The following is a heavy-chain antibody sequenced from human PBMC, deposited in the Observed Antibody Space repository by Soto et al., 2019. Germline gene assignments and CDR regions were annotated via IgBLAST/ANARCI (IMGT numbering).Heavy chain of an antibody. CDR1: GGSISSYY. D-gene: IGHD3-3*02. CDR3: ARLSIYYYGMDV. V-gene: IGHV4-59*05. CDR2: IYYSGST. Sequence: PSETLSLTCTVSGGSISSYYWSWIRQPPGKGLEWIGSIYYSGSTYYNPSLKSRVTISVDTSKNQFSLKLSSVTAADTAVYYCARLSIYYYGMDVWGQGTTVTVSS. J-gene: IGHJ6*02.